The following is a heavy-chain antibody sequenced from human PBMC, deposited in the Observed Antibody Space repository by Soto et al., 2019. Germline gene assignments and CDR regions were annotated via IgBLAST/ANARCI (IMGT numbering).Heavy chain of an antibody. J-gene: IGHJ4*02. D-gene: IGHD3-10*01. V-gene: IGHV3-23*01. CDR2: ISGSGGST. CDR1: GFTFSSYA. CDR3: AKDGGLLWFGELFREPLYYFDY. Sequence: GGSLRLSCAASGFTFSSYAMIWVRQAPGKGLEWVSAISGSGGSTYYADSVKGRFTISRDNSKNTLYLQMNSLRAEDTAVYYCAKDGGLLWFGELFREPLYYFDYWGQGTLVTVSS.